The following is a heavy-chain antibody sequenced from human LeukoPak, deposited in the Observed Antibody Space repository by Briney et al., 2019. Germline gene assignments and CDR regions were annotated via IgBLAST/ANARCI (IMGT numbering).Heavy chain of an antibody. CDR1: GFTSSDYY. J-gene: IGHJ4*02. CDR3: ASILGYCSSTSCYAFDY. D-gene: IGHD2-2*01. Sequence: PGGSLRLSCAASGFTSSDYYMSWIRQAPGKGLEWVSYISSSGSTIYYADSVKGRFTISRENATNSLYLQMNSLRAEDTAVYYCASILGYCSSTSCYAFDYWGQGTLVTVSS. V-gene: IGHV3-11*04. CDR2: ISSSGSTI.